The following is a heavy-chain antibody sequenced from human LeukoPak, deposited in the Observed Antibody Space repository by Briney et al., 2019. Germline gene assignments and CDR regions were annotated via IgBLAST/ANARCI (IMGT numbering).Heavy chain of an antibody. CDR3: ARLMVRGAAYFDY. V-gene: IGHV4-59*01. J-gene: IGHJ4*02. D-gene: IGHD3-10*01. CDR1: GGSISSYY. CDR2: IYYSGST. Sequence: PSETLSLTCTVSGGSISSYYWGWIRQPPGKGLEWIGYIYYSGSTNYNPSLKSRVTISVDTSKNQFSLKLSSVTAADTAVYYYARLMVRGAAYFDYWGQGTLVTVSS.